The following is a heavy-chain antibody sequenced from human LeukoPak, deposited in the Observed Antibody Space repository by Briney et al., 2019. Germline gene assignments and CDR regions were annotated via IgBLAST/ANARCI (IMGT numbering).Heavy chain of an antibody. Sequence: GGSLRLSRAASGFTFTYHYMDWVRQAPGKGLEWVGRIRNKANSYTTEYAASVRGRFTISRDDSKDSLYLQMNSLKTEDTAVYYCAREEFSDFVPYFWGQGTLLTVSS. CDR3: AREEFSDFVPYF. V-gene: IGHV3-72*01. D-gene: IGHD2-21*02. J-gene: IGHJ4*02. CDR2: IRNKANSYTT. CDR1: GFTFTYHY.